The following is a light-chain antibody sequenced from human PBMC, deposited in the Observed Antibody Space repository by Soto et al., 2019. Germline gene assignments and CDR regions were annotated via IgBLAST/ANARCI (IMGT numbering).Light chain of an antibody. CDR1: QTVYNT. Sequence: EIGMTQSPATLSVSPGEGATLSCKASQTVYNTLAWYQQRPGQPPRLLIYDASTRATGISARFSGSGYGTEFTLTISSLQSEDVAVYFCQQCRNWPLTFGGGTKVEIK. V-gene: IGKV3-15*01. CDR2: DAS. J-gene: IGKJ4*01. CDR3: QQCRNWPLT.